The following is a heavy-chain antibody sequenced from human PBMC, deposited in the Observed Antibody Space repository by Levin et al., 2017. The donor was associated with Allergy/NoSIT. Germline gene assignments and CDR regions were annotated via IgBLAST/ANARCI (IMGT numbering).Heavy chain of an antibody. J-gene: IGHJ5*02. CDR3: ARGSSSWGWFDP. V-gene: IGHV4-34*01. CDR2: INHSGST. CDR1: GGSFSGYY. Sequence: PSETLSLTCAVYGGSFSGYYWSWIRQPPGKGLEWIGEINHSGSTNYNPSLKSRVTISVDTSKNQFSLKLSSVTAADTAVYYCARGSSSWGWFDPWGQGTLVTVSS. D-gene: IGHD6-13*01.